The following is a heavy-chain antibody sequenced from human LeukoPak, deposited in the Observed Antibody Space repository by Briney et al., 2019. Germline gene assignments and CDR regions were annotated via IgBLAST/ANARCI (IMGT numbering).Heavy chain of an antibody. Sequence: AGGSLRLSCAASGFTFSTFAMIWVRQPPGKGLEWVSGISGSGASTYYADSVKGRFTISRDSSKITLYLQMNSLRAEDTAVYYCAKDPWGLDYGGMRWFDPWGQGTLVTVSS. CDR3: AKDPWGLDYGGMRWFDP. V-gene: IGHV3-23*01. CDR1: GFTFSTFA. D-gene: IGHD4-23*01. CDR2: ISGSGAST. J-gene: IGHJ5*02.